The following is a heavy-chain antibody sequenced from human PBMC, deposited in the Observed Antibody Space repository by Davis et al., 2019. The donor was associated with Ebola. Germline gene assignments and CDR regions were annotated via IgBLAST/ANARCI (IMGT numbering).Heavy chain of an antibody. Sequence: PGGSLRLSCAASGFTFSSYSMNWVRQAPGKGLEWVSYISSSSSTIYYADSVKGRFTISRDNAKNSLYLQMNSLRDEDTAVYYCARDQPLKWVVAALDYWGQGTLVTVSS. D-gene: IGHD2-15*01. J-gene: IGHJ4*02. CDR1: GFTFSSYS. V-gene: IGHV3-48*02. CDR2: ISSSSSTI. CDR3: ARDQPLKWVVAALDY.